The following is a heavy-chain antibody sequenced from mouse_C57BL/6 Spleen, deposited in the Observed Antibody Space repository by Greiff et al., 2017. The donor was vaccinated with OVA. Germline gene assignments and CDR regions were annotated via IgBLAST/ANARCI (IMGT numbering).Heavy chain of an antibody. CDR3: TNLYYSNYRGSSDY. Sequence: QVQLQQSGAELVRPGASVTLSCKASGYTFTDYEMHWVKQTPVHGLEWIGAIDPETGGTAYNQKFKGKAILTADKSSSTAYMELRSLTSEDSAVYYCTNLYYSNYRGSSDYWGQGTTLTVSS. CDR2: IDPETGGT. D-gene: IGHD2-5*01. J-gene: IGHJ2*01. CDR1: GYTFTDYE. V-gene: IGHV1-15*01.